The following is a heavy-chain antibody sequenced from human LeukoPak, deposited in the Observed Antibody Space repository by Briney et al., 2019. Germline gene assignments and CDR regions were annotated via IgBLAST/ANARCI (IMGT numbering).Heavy chain of an antibody. J-gene: IGHJ5*02. D-gene: IGHD4-17*01. CDR3: ARLKTRYGDYVWFDP. Sequence: ASVKVSCKASGYTFTSYGISWVRQAPGQGLEWMGWISAYNGNTNYAQKLQGRGTMTTDTSTSTAYMELRSLRSDDTAVYYCARLKTRYGDYVWFDPWGQGTLVTVSS. V-gene: IGHV1-18*01. CDR1: GYTFTSYG. CDR2: ISAYNGNT.